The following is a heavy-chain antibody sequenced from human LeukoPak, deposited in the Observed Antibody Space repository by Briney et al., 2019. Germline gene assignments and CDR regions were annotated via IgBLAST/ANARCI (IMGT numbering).Heavy chain of an antibody. J-gene: IGHJ4*02. CDR1: GFTVNSDY. V-gene: IGHV3-66*01. CDR3: ARATWDY. Sequence: PGGSLRLSCAASGFTVNSDYMSWVRQAPGKGLEWVSVIYSGGSTFYADSVKGRFTISRDNSKNTLYLQMNSLRAEDTAVYYCARATWDYWGQGTLVTVSS. CDR2: IYSGGST.